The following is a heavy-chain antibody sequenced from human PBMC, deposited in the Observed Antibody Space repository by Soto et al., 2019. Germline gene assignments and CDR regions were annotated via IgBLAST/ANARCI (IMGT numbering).Heavy chain of an antibody. CDR3: ARGVLLAPDV. J-gene: IGHJ6*02. Sequence: SETLSLTCSVSGGSITSHYWTWVRQPPGKGLEWIGYMYYSGRTNYNPSLKSLVTVSIDPSKNQFSLHMSSITAADTAVYYCARGVLLAPDVWGQGTTVT. V-gene: IGHV4-59*08. CDR2: MYYSGRT. D-gene: IGHD1-26*01. CDR1: GGSITSHY.